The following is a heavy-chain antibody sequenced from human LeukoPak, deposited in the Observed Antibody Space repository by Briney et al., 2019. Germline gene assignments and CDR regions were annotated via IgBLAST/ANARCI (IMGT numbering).Heavy chain of an antibody. Sequence: GGSLRLSCAASGFVFSDYYMHWVRQAPGKGLVGVSHINGDGSNVNYADSVKGRFTISRDNAKNTLYLQMNSLRAEDTAVYYCARAGYSSGWYVRGQGTLVTVSS. V-gene: IGHV3-74*01. J-gene: IGHJ4*02. CDR2: INGDGSNV. CDR1: GFVFSDYY. CDR3: ARAGYSSGWYV. D-gene: IGHD6-19*01.